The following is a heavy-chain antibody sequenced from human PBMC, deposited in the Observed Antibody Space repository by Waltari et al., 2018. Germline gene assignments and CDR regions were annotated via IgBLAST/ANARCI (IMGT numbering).Heavy chain of an antibody. CDR1: GGSFSVYY. CDR3: ASLEDCTGPGGNCYSGDSFSMDV. Sequence: QVQLQQWGAGLLQPSEPLSLSCAVSGGSFSVYYWAWIRQPPGKGLEWIGEINRAGNANCSASRRGRVALFVGTSNSEVSLNVHSVTAASTAVDDGASLEDCTGPGGNCYSGDSFSMDVWGQGTTVTVSS. CDR2: INRAGNA. J-gene: IGHJ6*02. D-gene: IGHD2-8*02. V-gene: IGHV4-34*02.